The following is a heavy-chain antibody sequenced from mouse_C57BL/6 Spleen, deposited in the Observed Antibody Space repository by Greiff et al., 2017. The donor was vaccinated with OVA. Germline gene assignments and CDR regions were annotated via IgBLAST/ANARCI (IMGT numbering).Heavy chain of an antibody. CDR2: IDPSDSYT. J-gene: IGHJ2*01. V-gene: IGHV1-69*01. CDR3: ARSYVYDVSFDS. Sequence: QVQLQQPGAELVMPGASVKLSCKASGYTFTSYWMHWVKQRPGQGLEWIGEIDPSDSYTNYNQKFKGKSTLTVDKSSSTASMQLSSLTSEDSAVYYCARSYVYDVSFDSWAPGTTLPVSS. CDR1: GYTFTSYW. D-gene: IGHD2-2*01.